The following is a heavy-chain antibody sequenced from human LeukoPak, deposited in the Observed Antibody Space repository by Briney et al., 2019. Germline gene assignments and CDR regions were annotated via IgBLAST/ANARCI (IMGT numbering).Heavy chain of an antibody. J-gene: IGHJ4*02. D-gene: IGHD3-10*01. V-gene: IGHV3-23*01. CDR1: GFSFSTYA. CDR2: ISGSGDST. Sequence: PGGSLRLSCAASGFSFSTYAMSWVRQAPGKGLEWVSSISGSGDSTYDADSVKGRFTITRDNSKNTLYLQMNSLRAEDTAVYYCAKEGGSGIQDYWGQGTLVTVSS. CDR3: AKEGGSGIQDY.